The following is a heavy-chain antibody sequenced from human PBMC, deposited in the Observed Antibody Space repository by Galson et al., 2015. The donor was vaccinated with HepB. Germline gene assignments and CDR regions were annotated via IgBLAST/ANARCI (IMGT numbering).Heavy chain of an antibody. CDR1: GYTFHNYG. CDR2: IHTYNGDA. Sequence: SVKVSCKASGYTFHNYGIAWVRQAPGRGLEYMGWIHTYNGDAHVVEKFRDRVTLTIDKSTTTTYMEVRGLISDDTAVYFCARLVIALHRGVLVFYFDFWGPGSLVTVSS. D-gene: IGHD2-21*01. J-gene: IGHJ4*02. CDR3: ARLVIALHRGVLVFYFDF. V-gene: IGHV1-18*01.